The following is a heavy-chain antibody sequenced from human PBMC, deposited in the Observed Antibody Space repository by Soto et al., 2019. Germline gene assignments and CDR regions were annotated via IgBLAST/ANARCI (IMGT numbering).Heavy chain of an antibody. Sequence: GASVKVSCKASGYTFTTFGITWVRQGPGQGLEWMGWINPYNHNTNYAQRFKDRVTMTTDTSTSTAYMGLGSLRFDDTAVYYCARDGELLGYDYWGQGTLVTVSS. V-gene: IGHV1-18*04. CDR1: GYTFTTFG. J-gene: IGHJ4*02. D-gene: IGHD1-26*01. CDR2: INPYNHNT. CDR3: ARDGELLGYDY.